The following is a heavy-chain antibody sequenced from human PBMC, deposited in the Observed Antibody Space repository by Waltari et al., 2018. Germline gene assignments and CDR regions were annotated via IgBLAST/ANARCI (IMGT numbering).Heavy chain of an antibody. Sequence: EVSLVESGGKVVQPGGSLRLSCATSGFFFNNFGLNWFRQAPGKGLEWVATISMSGNIIYYGQSVEGRFTISRDNAKKSVFLQMNSLRADDTATYYCARSRRGDYYDPSSHWGQGTLVTVSS. CDR2: ISMSGNII. CDR1: GFFFNNFG. V-gene: IGHV3-21*01. CDR3: ARSRRGDYYDPSSH. D-gene: IGHD3-16*01. J-gene: IGHJ4*02.